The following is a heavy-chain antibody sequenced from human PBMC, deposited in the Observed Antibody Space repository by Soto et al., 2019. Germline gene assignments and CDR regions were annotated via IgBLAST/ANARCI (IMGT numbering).Heavy chain of an antibody. CDR2: MNPNSGNT. J-gene: IGHJ6*02. Sequence: GXSVKGACKAAGYPLSSYNVGWGRQATGQGLEWMGWMNPNSGNTGYAQKFQGRVTMTRNTSISTAYMELSSLRSEDTAVYYCARDTSSEYYYYYYGMDVWGQGTTVTV. CDR1: GYPLSSYN. D-gene: IGHD5-18*01. CDR3: ARDTSSEYYYYYYGMDV. V-gene: IGHV1-8*01.